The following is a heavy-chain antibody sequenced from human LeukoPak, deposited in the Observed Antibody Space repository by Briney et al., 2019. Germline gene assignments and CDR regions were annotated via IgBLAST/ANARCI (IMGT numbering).Heavy chain of an antibody. CDR2: IIPIFGTA. CDR1: GGTFSSYA. J-gene: IGHJ3*02. Sequence: ASVKVSCKASGGTFSSYAISWVRQAPGQGLEWMGGIIPIFGTANYAQKFQGRVTITADKSTSTAYMELSSLRSEDTAVYYCASKTMIVVGLDAFDIWGQGTMVTVSS. D-gene: IGHD3-22*01. V-gene: IGHV1-69*06. CDR3: ASKTMIVVGLDAFDI.